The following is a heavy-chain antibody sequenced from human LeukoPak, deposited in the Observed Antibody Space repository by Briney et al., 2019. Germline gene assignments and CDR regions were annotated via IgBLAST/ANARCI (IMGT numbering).Heavy chain of an antibody. J-gene: IGHJ5*02. CDR3: ARPADSSGYSHWFDP. V-gene: IGHV1-46*01. CDR2: INPSGGST. CDR1: GYTFTSYY. D-gene: IGHD3-22*01. Sequence: GASVKVSCKASGYTFTSYYMHWVRQAPGQGLEWMGIINPSGGSTSYAQKFQGRVTMTRDTSTSTVYMELSSLRSGDTAVYYCARPADSSGYSHWFDPWGQGTLVTVSS.